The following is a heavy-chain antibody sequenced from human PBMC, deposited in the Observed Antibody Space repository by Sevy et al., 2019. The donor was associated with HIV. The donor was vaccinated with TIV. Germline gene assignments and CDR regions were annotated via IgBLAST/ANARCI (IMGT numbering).Heavy chain of an antibody. CDR3: ARVFPYCSGGSCYSPCDAFDI. D-gene: IGHD2-15*01. J-gene: IGHJ3*02. CDR1: GYTFTGHY. V-gene: IGHV1-2*02. Sequence: ASVKVSCKASGYTFTGHYMHWVRQAPGQGLEWMGWINPNSGSTDYAQKFQGRVTLTRDTSISTAYLELSRLTSDDTAVYYCARVFPYCSGGSCYSPCDAFDIWGQGTMVTVSS. CDR2: INPNSGST.